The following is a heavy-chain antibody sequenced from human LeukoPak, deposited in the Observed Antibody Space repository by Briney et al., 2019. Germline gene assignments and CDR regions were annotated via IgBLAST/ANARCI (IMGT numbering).Heavy chain of an antibody. CDR2: ISSSSSYI. CDR3: ARDMSSYGYPSDY. Sequence: GGSLRLSCAASGFTFSSYSMTWVRQAPGKGLEWVSSISSSSSYIYYADSVKGRFTISRDNAKNSLYLRMNSLRAEDTAVYYCARDMSSYGYPSDYWGQGTLVTVSS. CDR1: GFTFSSYS. J-gene: IGHJ4*02. V-gene: IGHV3-21*01. D-gene: IGHD5-18*01.